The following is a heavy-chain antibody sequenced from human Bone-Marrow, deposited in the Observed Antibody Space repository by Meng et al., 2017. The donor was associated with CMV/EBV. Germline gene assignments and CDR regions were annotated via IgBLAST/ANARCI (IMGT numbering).Heavy chain of an antibody. J-gene: IGHJ4*02. D-gene: IGHD1-26*01. V-gene: IGHV1-2*02. CDR3: ARMVGATYNFDY. CDR2: INPNSGGT. Sequence: ASVKVSCKASGYTFTGYYMHWVRQAPGQGLEWMGWINPNSGGTNYAQKFQGRVTMTRDTSISTAYMELSRLRSDDTAVYYCARMVGATYNFDYWGQGTLVTVPS. CDR1: GYTFTGYY.